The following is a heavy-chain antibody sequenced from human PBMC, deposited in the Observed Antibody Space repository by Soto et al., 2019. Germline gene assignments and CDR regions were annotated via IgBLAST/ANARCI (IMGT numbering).Heavy chain of an antibody. CDR2: IRGSGGST. CDR1: GFTFSSYA. CDR3: AKGPQIATTHFDY. D-gene: IGHD2-21*01. J-gene: IGHJ4*02. V-gene: IGHV3-23*01. Sequence: EVQLLESGGGLVQPGGSLRLSCAASGFTFSSYAMSWVRQAPGKGLEWVSAIRGSGGSTYYAASVKGRFTISRDNSKNTLYLQMNSLRAEDTAVYSCAKGPQIATTHFDYGGQGTLVTVSS.